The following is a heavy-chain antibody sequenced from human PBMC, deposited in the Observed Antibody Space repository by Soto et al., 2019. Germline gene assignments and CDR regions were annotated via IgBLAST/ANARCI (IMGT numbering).Heavy chain of an antibody. CDR3: ARGRTRGLRGYYFDY. CDR1: GGSFSCYY. D-gene: IGHD5-12*01. J-gene: IGHJ4*02. Sequence: SETLSLTCAVYGGSFSCYYWSWIRQPPGKGLEWIGEINHSGSTNYNPSLKSRVTISVDTSKNQFSLKLSSVTAADTAVYYCARGRTRGLRGYYFDYWGQGTLVTVSS. CDR2: INHSGST. V-gene: IGHV4-34*01.